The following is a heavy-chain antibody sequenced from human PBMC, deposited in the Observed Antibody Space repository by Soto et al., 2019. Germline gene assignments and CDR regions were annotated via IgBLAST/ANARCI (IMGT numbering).Heavy chain of an antibody. CDR3: ARDPRNLGFDP. V-gene: IGHV3-23*01. Sequence: EVQLLESGGGLVQPGGSLRLSCAASGFTFSSYAMSWVRQAPGKGLEWVSAISGSGGSTYYADSVKGRFTISRDNAKNSLYLQMNSLRAEDTAVYYCARDPRNLGFDPWGQGTLVIVSS. J-gene: IGHJ5*02. CDR2: ISGSGGST. CDR1: GFTFSSYA.